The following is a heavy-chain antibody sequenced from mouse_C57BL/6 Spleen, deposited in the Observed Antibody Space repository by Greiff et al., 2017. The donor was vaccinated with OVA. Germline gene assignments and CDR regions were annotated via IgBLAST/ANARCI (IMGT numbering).Heavy chain of an antibody. J-gene: IGHJ3*01. D-gene: IGHD1-1*01. V-gene: IGHV1-50*01. CDR1: GYTFTSYW. Sequence: VQLQQPGAELVKPGASVKLSCKASGYTFTSYWMQWVKQRPGQGLEWIGEIDPSDSYTNYNQKFKGKATLTVDTSSSTTYMQLSSLTSEDAAVDYCARKRIVGKFAYWGKGTLVTVS. CDR3: ARKRIVGKFAY. CDR2: IDPSDSYT.